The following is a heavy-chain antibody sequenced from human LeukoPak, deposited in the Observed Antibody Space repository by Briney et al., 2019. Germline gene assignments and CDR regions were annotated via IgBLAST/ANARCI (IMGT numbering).Heavy chain of an antibody. Sequence: GGSLRLSCAASGFTFSSYGMHWVRQAPGKGLEWVAFIRYDGSNKYYADSVKGRFTISRDNSKNTLYLQMNSLRAGDTAVYYCARGGAVPSSGYTYYFDYWGQGTLVTASS. CDR1: GFTFSSYG. V-gene: IGHV3-30*02. CDR2: IRYDGSNK. CDR3: ARGGAVPSSGYTYYFDY. J-gene: IGHJ4*02. D-gene: IGHD3-22*01.